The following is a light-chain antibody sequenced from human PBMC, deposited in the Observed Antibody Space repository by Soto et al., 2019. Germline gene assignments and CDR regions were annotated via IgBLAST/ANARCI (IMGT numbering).Light chain of an antibody. CDR2: DTS. CDR3: QQRSNWLFYT. V-gene: IGKV3-11*01. J-gene: IGKJ2*01. CDR1: QSVSSY. Sequence: EIVLTQSPATLSLSPGERATLSCRASQSVSSYLAWYQQKPGQAPRLLIYDTSNRATGIPARFSGSGSGTDFTLTISSLETEDFAVYYCQQRSNWLFYTFGQGTNLEIK.